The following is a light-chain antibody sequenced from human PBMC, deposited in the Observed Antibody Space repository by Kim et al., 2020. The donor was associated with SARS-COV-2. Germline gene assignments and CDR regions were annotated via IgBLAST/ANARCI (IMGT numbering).Light chain of an antibody. V-gene: IGLV3-19*01. J-gene: IGLJ2*01. CDR1: SLRSYY. Sequence: ALGQTVRITCQVDSLRSYYASWYQQKPGQAPVLVIYGKNNRPSGIPDRFSGSSSGTTASLTITGAQAEDEADYDCNSRDSSGNLVVFGGGTQLSVL. CDR2: GKN. CDR3: NSRDSSGNLVV.